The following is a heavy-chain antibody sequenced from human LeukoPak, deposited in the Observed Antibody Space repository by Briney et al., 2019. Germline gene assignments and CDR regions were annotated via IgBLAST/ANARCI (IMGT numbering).Heavy chain of an antibody. CDR3: ATDLSYTSSWSDY. Sequence: GGSLRLSCAASGFTFSDYYMSWIRQAPGKGLEWVSYISSSGSTIYYADSVKGRFTISRDNAKNSLYLQMNSLRAEDTAVYYCATDLSYTSSWSDYWGQGTLVTVSS. CDR2: ISSSGSTI. D-gene: IGHD6-13*01. V-gene: IGHV3-11*04. J-gene: IGHJ4*02. CDR1: GFTFSDYY.